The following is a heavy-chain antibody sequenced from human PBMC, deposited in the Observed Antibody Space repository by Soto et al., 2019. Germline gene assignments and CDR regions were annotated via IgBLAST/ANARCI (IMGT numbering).Heavy chain of an antibody. CDR3: AALSWAYGY. Sequence: GYSGNSSDHCSWIRQPPGKGLEWIGSIYYSGSTYYNPSLKSRVTISVDTSKNQFSLKLSSVTAADTAVYYCAALSWAYGYCCQGTLLIVSS. CDR1: GYSGNSSDH. V-gene: IGHV4-39*01. D-gene: IGHD3-16*01. CDR2: IYYSGST. J-gene: IGHJ4*02.